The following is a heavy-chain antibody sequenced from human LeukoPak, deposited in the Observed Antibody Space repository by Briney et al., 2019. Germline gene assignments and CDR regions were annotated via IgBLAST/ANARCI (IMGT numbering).Heavy chain of an antibody. CDR1: GGSISSYY. CDR3: AILPYDFWSGYRYYYYYYMDV. D-gene: IGHD3-3*01. CDR2: IYYSGST. Sequence: PSETLSLTCPVSGGSISSYYWSWIRQPPGKGLEWIGYIYYSGSTNYNPSLKSRVTISVDTSKNQFSLKLSSVTAADTAVYYCAILPYDFWSGYRYYYYYYMDVWGKGTTVTVSS. V-gene: IGHV4-59*01. J-gene: IGHJ6*03.